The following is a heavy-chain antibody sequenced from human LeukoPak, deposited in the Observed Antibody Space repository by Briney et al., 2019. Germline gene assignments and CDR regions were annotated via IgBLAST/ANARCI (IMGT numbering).Heavy chain of an antibody. CDR1: GFTFDDYA. CDR3: AKGDGIAVAVPGDY. V-gene: IGHV3-9*01. J-gene: IGHJ4*02. CDR2: ISWNSGSI. D-gene: IGHD6-19*01. Sequence: GGSLRLSCAASGFTFDDYAMHWARQAPGKGLEGVSGISWNSGSIGYADFVNGRFTISRDNAQKSLYLQMNSLGAEDTALYYCAKGDGIAVAVPGDYWGQGTLVTVSS.